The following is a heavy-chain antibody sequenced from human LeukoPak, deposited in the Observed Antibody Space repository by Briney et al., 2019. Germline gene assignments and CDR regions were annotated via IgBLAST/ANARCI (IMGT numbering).Heavy chain of an antibody. D-gene: IGHD5-18*01. CDR2: ISGSGGST. CDR1: GFTFSSYA. Sequence: GGSLRLSCAASGFTFSSYAMSWVRQAPGKGLEWVSAISGSGGSTYYADSVKGRFTISRDNSKNTLYLQMNSLRAEDTAVYYCAKDMDPAMVSPPPAPFFDYGAQEPLVPVSS. V-gene: IGHV3-23*01. CDR3: AKDMDPAMVSPPPAPFFDY. J-gene: IGHJ4*02.